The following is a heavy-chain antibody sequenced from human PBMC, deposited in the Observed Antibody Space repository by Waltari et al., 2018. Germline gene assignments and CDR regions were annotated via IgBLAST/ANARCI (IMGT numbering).Heavy chain of an antibody. J-gene: IGHJ3*01. CDR3: VTALGDRSSASRPFDV. V-gene: IGHV1-69-2*01. CDR2: VDPEDGET. Sequence: EVQLLQSGTELKKPGSTVKISCQVSGYRFTDYYIHWVQPAPGKEPQWMGLVDPEDGETIYAERFQGRVTITADTSTVTAFMELSSLTSDDTAVYYCVTALGDRSSASRPFDVWGLGTLITVSS. CDR1: GYRFTDYY. D-gene: IGHD3-10*01.